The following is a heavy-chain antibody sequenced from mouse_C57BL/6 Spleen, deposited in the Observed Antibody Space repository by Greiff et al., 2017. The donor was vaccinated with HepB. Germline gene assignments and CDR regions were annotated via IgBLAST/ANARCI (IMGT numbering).Heavy chain of an antibody. CDR3: ARDRGTRFDY. D-gene: IGHD3-1*01. CDR1: GFTFSSYA. V-gene: IGHV5-4*01. J-gene: IGHJ2*01. Sequence: DVMLVESGGGLVKPGGSLKLSCAASGFTFSSYAMSWVRQTPEKRLEWVATISDGGSYTYYPDNVKGRFTISRDNAKNNLYLQMSHLKSEDTAMYYCARDRGTRFDYWGQGTTLTVSS. CDR2: ISDGGSYT.